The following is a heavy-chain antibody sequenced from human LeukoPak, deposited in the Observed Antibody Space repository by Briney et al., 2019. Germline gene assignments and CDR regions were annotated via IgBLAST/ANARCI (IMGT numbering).Heavy chain of an antibody. CDR3: ARGSGSYYYGSEY. CDR2: ISSSSSYT. J-gene: IGHJ4*02. V-gene: IGHV3-11*05. Sequence: GGSLRLSCAASGFTFSDYYMSWIRQAPGKGLEWVSYISSSSSYTNYADSVKGRFTISRGNAKNSLYLQMNSLRAEDTAVYYCARGSGSYYYGSEYWGQGTLVTVSS. CDR1: GFTFSDYY. D-gene: IGHD3-10*01.